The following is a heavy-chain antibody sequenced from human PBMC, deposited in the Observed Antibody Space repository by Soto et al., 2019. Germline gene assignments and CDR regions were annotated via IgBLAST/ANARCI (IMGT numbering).Heavy chain of an antibody. CDR2: INGGGGST. CDR3: AKDKVCSGGSCYYDY. CDR1: GFTFSSYT. Sequence: EVQLLEAGGDLIQPGGSLRLSCAASGFTFSSYTMTWVRQAPGKWLEWVSAINGGGGSTYYADSVKGRFTISRDHSKDTLYLQMNSLRSEATAVYYCAKDKVCSGGSCYYDYWGQGTLVTVSS. D-gene: IGHD2-15*01. J-gene: IGHJ4*02. V-gene: IGHV3-23*01.